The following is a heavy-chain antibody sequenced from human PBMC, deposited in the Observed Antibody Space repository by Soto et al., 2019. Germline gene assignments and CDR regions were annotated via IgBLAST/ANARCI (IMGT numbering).Heavy chain of an antibody. Sequence: ASVKVSCKASGYTFTSYGISWVRQAPGQGLEWMGWISAYNGNTNYAQKLQGRATMTTDTSTSTAYIELRSLRSDDTAVYYCARWGESIVLVPAAMEGGWFDPWGQGTLVTVSS. CDR3: ARWGESIVLVPAAMEGGWFDP. CDR2: ISAYNGNT. D-gene: IGHD2-2*01. CDR1: GYTFTSYG. J-gene: IGHJ5*02. V-gene: IGHV1-18*01.